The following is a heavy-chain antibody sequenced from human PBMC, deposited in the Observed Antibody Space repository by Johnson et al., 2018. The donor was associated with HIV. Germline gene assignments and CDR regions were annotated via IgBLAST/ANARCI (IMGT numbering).Heavy chain of an antibody. J-gene: IGHJ3*02. CDR1: GFTFSSYA. V-gene: IGHV3-30-3*01. CDR3: ARDQRGGYSYRDAFDI. Sequence: QVQLVESGGGVVQPGKSLRLSCAASGFTFSSYAMHWVRQAPGKGLEWVAVISYDGSNKYYADSVKGRFTISRDNSKNTHYLQMNSLRTEDTAVYYCARDQRGGYSYRDAFDIWGQGTMVTVSS. CDR2: ISYDGSNK. D-gene: IGHD5-18*01.